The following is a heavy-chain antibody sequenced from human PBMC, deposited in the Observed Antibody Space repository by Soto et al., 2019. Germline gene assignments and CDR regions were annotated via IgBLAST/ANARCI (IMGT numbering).Heavy chain of an antibody. D-gene: IGHD3-16*01. J-gene: IGHJ3*02. V-gene: IGHV4-38-2*01. Sequence: PSETLSLTCAVSGYSISSGYYWGWIRQPPGKGLEWIGSIYHSGSTYYNPSLKSRVTISVDTSKNQFSLKLSSVTAADTAVYYCARWGPGDAFDIWGQGTMVTV. CDR3: ARWGPGDAFDI. CDR2: IYHSGST. CDR1: GYSISSGYY.